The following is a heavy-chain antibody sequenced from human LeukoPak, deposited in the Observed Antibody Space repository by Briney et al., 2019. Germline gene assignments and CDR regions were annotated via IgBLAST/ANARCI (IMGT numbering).Heavy chain of an antibody. CDR1: GFTFSSHW. V-gene: IGHV3-74*01. J-gene: IGHJ4*02. D-gene: IGHD2-21*01. CDR2: IKSDGSST. CDR3: VRLYFD. Sequence: GGSLRLSCATSGFTFSSHWMHWVRQAPGKGLVWVSRIKSDGSSTDYADSVKGRFTISRDNAKNTLFLQMYSLRAEDTAVYYCVRLYFDWGQGTLVTVSS.